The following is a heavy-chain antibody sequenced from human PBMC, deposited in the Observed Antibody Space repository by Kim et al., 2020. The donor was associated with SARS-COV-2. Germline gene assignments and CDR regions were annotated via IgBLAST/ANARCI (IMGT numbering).Heavy chain of an antibody. CDR3: ATLPRGYYYSMDV. V-gene: IGHV3-30*02. D-gene: IGHD3-10*01. J-gene: IGHJ6*03. Sequence: YFADAGRGRFTISRDNSKNTLYLQMNSLGAEDTAVYYCATLPRGYYYSMDVWGKGTTVTVSS.